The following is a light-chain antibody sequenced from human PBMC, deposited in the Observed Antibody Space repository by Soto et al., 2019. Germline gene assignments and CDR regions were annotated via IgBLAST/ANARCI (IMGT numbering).Light chain of an antibody. CDR2: GAS. CDR1: QTVSSNY. CDR3: QQYGSSPRT. J-gene: IGKJ1*01. V-gene: IGKV3-20*01. Sequence: EIVLTQTPGTLSLSPGEGPTLSCWASQTVSSNYLAWYQQRHGQAPRXXIYGASSRATGIPDRFSGILSGTDVTITISRLEPEDGEVYDCQQYGSSPRTFGQGTKVEIK.